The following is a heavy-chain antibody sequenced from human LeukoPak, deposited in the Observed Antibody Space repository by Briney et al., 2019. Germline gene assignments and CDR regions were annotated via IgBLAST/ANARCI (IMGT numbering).Heavy chain of an antibody. V-gene: IGHV3-49*03. CDR1: GFTFGDYA. Sequence: PGRSLRLSCTASGFTFGDYAMSWFRQAPGKGLEWVGFIRREAYGGTTEYAASVEGRFTISRDDSKSIAYLPMNSLKTEDTAIYYCTNDFGGNSGSGYWGQGTLVTVSS. J-gene: IGHJ4*02. CDR3: TNDFGGNSGSGY. CDR2: IRREAYGGTT. D-gene: IGHD4-23*01.